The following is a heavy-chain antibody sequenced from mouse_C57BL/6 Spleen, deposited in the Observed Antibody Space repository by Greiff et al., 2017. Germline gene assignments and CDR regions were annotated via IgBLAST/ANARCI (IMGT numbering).Heavy chain of an antibody. Sequence: VQLKESGPGLVKPSQSLSLTCSVTGYSITSGYYWNWIRQFPGNKLEWMGYISYDGSNNYNPSLKNRISITRDTSKNQFFLKLNSVTTEDTATYYCASNYAFYAMDYWGQGTSVTVSS. D-gene: IGHD2-1*01. CDR2: ISYDGSN. J-gene: IGHJ4*01. CDR1: GYSITSGYY. CDR3: ASNYAFYAMDY. V-gene: IGHV3-6*01.